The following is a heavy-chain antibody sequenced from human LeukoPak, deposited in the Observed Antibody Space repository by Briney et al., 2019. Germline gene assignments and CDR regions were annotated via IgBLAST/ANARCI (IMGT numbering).Heavy chain of an antibody. J-gene: IGHJ4*02. CDR2: IYTSGST. Sequence: KPSETLSLTCAVYGGSFSGYYWSWIRQPPGKGLEWIGRIYTSGSTNYNPSLKSRVTMSVDTSKNQFSLKLSSVTAADTAVYYCARGGIQNYGSGSYSYTGPYFDYWGQGTLVTVSS. V-gene: IGHV4-59*10. CDR3: ARGGIQNYGSGSYSYTGPYFDY. CDR1: GGSFSGYY. D-gene: IGHD3-10*01.